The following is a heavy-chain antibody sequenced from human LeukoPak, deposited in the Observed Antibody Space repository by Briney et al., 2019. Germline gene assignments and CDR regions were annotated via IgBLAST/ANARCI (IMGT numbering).Heavy chain of an antibody. CDR2: ISGSGYST. CDR1: GFTFNNYA. CDR3: AQWSRYFDY. V-gene: IGHV3-23*01. Sequence: GGSLRLSCVASGFTFNNYAMTWVRQAPGKGLEWVSAISGSGYSTYYADSVKGRFTISRDNSKNTLYLQMNSLRAEDTALYFCAQWSRYFDYWGQGTLVTISS. D-gene: IGHD1-26*01. J-gene: IGHJ4*02.